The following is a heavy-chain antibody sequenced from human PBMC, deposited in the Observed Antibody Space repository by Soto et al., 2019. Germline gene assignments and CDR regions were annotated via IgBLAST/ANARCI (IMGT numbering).Heavy chain of an antibody. CDR2: IYYSGST. CDR1: GGSISSYY. D-gene: IGHD2-15*01. Sequence: SETLSLTCTVSGGSISSYYWSWIRQPPGKGLEWIGYIYYSGSTNYNPSLKSRVTISVDTSKNQFSLKLSSVTAADTAVYYCARDREYCSGGSCYGEDYYYYMDVWGKGTTVTVSS. CDR3: ARDREYCSGGSCYGEDYYYYMDV. J-gene: IGHJ6*03. V-gene: IGHV4-59*01.